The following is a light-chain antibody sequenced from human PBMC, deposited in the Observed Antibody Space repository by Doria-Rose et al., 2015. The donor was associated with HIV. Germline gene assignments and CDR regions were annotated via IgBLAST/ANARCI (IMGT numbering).Light chain of an antibody. CDR2: GNT. V-gene: IGLV1-40*01. Sequence: QPVLTQPPSVSGAPGQRVAISCTGSSSNIGAGFDVNWYQQFPGTAPKLLIHGNTNRPSGVPDRFSDSKSGTSASLAISGLRAEDEADYYCQSYDSRLSVYVFGTGTKVTVL. CDR3: QSYDSRLSVYV. CDR1: SSNIGAGFD. J-gene: IGLJ1*01.